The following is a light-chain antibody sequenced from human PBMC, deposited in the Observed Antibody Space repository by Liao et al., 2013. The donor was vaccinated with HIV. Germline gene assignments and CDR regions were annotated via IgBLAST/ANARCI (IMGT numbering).Light chain of an antibody. CDR3: QVWDSSSDHL. CDR1: NIGTKS. V-gene: IGLV3-21*04. J-gene: IGLJ2*01. Sequence: SYELTQPPSVSVAPGKTASIICGGSNIGTKSVHWYQQKPDQAPVLVIYYNTDRPSGIPERFSGSNSGNTATLTISGVEAGDEADYYCQVWDSSSDHLFGGGTKLTVL. CDR2: YNT.